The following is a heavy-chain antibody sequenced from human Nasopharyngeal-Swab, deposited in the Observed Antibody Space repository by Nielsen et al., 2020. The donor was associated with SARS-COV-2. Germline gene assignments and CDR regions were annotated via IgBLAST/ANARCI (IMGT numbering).Heavy chain of an antibody. J-gene: IGHJ3*02. CDR2: IYYSGST. Sequence: SETLSLTCTVSGGSISSYYWSWIRQPPGKGLEWIGYIYYSGSTNYNPSLKSRVTISVDTSKNQFSLKLSSVTAADTAVYYCAREYQSTYYYDSSGPIYDAFDIWGQGTMVTVSS. CDR3: AREYQSTYYYDSSGPIYDAFDI. D-gene: IGHD3-22*01. V-gene: IGHV4-59*01. CDR1: GGSISSYY.